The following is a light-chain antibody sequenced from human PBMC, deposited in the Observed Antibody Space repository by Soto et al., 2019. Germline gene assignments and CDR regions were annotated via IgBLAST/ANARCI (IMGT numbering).Light chain of an antibody. Sequence: DIQMTQSPSSLSASVGDRVTITCRASQSISSYLNWYQQKPGKASKLLIYAASTLQSGVPSRFSGSGSGTDFTLTISSLQPEDFATYYCQQVNGYPRDITFGGGTKVDNK. V-gene: IGKV1-39*01. J-gene: IGKJ4*01. CDR2: AAS. CDR3: QQVNGYPRDIT. CDR1: QSISSY.